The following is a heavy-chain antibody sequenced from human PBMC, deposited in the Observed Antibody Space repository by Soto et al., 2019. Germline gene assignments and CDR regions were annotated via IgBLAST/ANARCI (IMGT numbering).Heavy chain of an antibody. CDR1: GDSIRSHF. Sequence: QMQLQESGPGLVKTSETLSLTCTVSGDSIRSHFWSWIRQTPERGLAWLGYIYHTGTTTYRPSLRGRLPMSIDTSKGQFSLHLTSVTAADTAVYYCASLIKGTEDAFDVWGQGTMVTVTS. CDR2: IYHTGTT. CDR3: ASLIKGTEDAFDV. D-gene: IGHD2-21*02. V-gene: IGHV4-59*11. J-gene: IGHJ3*01.